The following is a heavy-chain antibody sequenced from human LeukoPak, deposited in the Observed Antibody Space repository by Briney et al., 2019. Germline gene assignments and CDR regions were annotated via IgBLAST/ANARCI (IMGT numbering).Heavy chain of an antibody. J-gene: IGHJ4*02. CDR2: ISGSGGST. Sequence: GGSLRLSCAASGFTFSSYAMSWVRQAPGKGLEWVSAISGSGGSTYYADSVKGRFTISRDNSKNTLYLQMNSLRAEDTAVYYCARVRTDYGDYGVDYWGQGTLVTVSS. CDR3: ARVRTDYGDYGVDY. D-gene: IGHD4-17*01. V-gene: IGHV3-23*01. CDR1: GFTFSSYA.